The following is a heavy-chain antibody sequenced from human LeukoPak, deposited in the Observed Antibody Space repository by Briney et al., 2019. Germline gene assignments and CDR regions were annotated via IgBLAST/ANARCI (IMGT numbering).Heavy chain of an antibody. CDR1: GFTFSSCG. CDR2: IWYDENYK. CDR3: ARDFRNNGGNLDY. Sequence: GGSLRLSCAASGFTFSSCGMHWVRQAPGKGLEWVAVIWYDENYKYYADSVKGRSTISRDNSKNTLYLQMNSLRAEDTAVYFCARDFRNNGGNLDYWGQGTLVTVSS. J-gene: IGHJ4*02. D-gene: IGHD4-23*01. V-gene: IGHV3-33*01.